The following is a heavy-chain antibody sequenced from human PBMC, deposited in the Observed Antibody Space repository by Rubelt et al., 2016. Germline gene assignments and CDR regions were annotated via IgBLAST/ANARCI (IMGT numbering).Heavy chain of an antibody. CDR3: ATGGDFGVVIPNWFDP. D-gene: IGHD3-3*01. CDR2: IIPIFGTA. V-gene: IGHV1-69*01. Sequence: QVQLVQSGAEVKKPGSSVKVSCKASGGTFSSYAISWVRQAPGQGLEWMGGIIPIFGTANYAKKFQGRVRVTSDESTSTAYMGLSSLRSEDTAVYYCATGGDFGVVIPNWFDPWGQGTLVTVSS. CDR1: GGTFSSYA. J-gene: IGHJ5*02.